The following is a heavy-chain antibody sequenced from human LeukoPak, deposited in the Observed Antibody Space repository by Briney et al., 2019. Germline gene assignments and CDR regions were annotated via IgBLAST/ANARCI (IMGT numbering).Heavy chain of an antibody. CDR1: GFTFSSYW. D-gene: IGHD1-26*01. CDR3: ARDRNTGSSYENLFEY. CDR2: INSDGSST. V-gene: IGHV3-74*01. J-gene: IGHJ4*02. Sequence: GGSLRLSCAASGFTFSSYWMHWVRQAPGKGLVWVSRINSDGSSTSYADSVKGRFTISRDNATNTLYLQMSSLRAEDTSVYYCARDRNTGSSYENLFEYWGQGSLVTVSS.